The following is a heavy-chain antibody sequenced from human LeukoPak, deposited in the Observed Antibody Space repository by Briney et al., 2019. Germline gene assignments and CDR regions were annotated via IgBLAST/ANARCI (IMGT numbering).Heavy chain of an antibody. D-gene: IGHD1-26*01. CDR3: ARDGYSGSYYRLYYFFMDV. V-gene: IGHV3-23*01. Sequence: GGTLRLSCAASGFTFSNYGLSWVRQAPGKGLEWVSGVAGSGGSTYYADSVKGRFTISRDNSENTLYLQMNSLRGEDTAVYYCARDGYSGSYYRLYYFFMDVWGKGTTVTVSS. J-gene: IGHJ6*03. CDR2: VAGSGGST. CDR1: GFTFSNYG.